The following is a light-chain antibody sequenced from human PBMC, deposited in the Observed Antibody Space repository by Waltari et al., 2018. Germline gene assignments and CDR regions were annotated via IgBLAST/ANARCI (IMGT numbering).Light chain of an antibody. CDR3: QHYSDWPPWT. J-gene: IGKJ1*01. Sequence: DIVMTQSPAVLYLSPGERATLPCTASQNVYSSSAGYQQRRGQAPRLLIRAASSPATGVPARFSATGSGTEFTLTISSLQSEDVAVYYCQHYSDWPPWTFGQGTRVE. V-gene: IGKV3D-15*01. CDR2: AAS. CDR1: QNVYSS.